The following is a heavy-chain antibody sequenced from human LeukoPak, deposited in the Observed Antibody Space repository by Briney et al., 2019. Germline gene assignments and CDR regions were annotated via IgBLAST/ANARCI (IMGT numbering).Heavy chain of an antibody. V-gene: IGHV4-39*01. J-gene: IGHJ5*02. CDR3: AGTYRLRRFDP. D-gene: IGHD2-2*02. CDR2: IYYSGST. Sequence: SETLSLTCTVSGGSISSGTYYWGWIRQPPGKGLECIGTIYYSGSTSYNPSLKSRVTISVDTSKNQFSLKLTSVTAADTAVYYCAGTYRLRRFDPWGQGTLVTVSS. CDR1: GGSISSGTYY.